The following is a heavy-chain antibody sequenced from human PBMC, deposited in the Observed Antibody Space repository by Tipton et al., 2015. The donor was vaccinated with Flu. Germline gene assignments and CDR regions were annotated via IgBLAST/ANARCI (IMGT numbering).Heavy chain of an antibody. D-gene: IGHD6-25*01. V-gene: IGHV3-30*14. CDR2: ISKDGREK. CDR3: VRVTPAAQTYGMDV. J-gene: IGHJ6*02. CDR1: GFTLSLYA. Sequence: RSLRLSCAASGFTLSLYAIHWVRQAPGKGLEWVTLISKDGREKRFADSVKGRFTISRDNSRDTVYLQMNSLRAEDTAVYYCVRVTPAAQTYGMDVWGQGTTVTVSS.